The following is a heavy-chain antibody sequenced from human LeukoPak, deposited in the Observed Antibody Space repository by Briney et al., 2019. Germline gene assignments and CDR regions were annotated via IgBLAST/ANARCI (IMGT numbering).Heavy chain of an antibody. CDR3: ARDFTLTGYQSIDY. Sequence: PGGSLRLSCAASGFTFSNYAIHWVRQPPGKGLEWVAIISYGGTNKYYADSVKGRFTISRDNSKNTLSLQMNSLRAEDTAVYYCARDFTLTGYQSIDYWGQGTLVTVSS. J-gene: IGHJ4*02. V-gene: IGHV3-30-3*01. CDR1: GFTFSNYA. CDR2: ISYGGTNK. D-gene: IGHD3-9*01.